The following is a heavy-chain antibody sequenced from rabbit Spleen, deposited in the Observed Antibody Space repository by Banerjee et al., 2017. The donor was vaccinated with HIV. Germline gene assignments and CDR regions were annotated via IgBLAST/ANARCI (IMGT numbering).Heavy chain of an antibody. Sequence: EESGGGLVQPEGSLTLTCTASGFDFSSNAMCWVRQAPGKGLEWIGCIYNGDGSTYYASWVNGRFTISKTSSTTVTLQMTSLTAADTATYFCASWNHNLWGPGTLVTVS. CDR3: ASWNHNL. V-gene: IGHV1S47*01. CDR1: GFDFSSNA. CDR2: IYNGDGST. J-gene: IGHJ4*01.